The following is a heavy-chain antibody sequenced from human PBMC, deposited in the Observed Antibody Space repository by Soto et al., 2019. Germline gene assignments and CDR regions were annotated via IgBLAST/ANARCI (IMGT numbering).Heavy chain of an antibody. J-gene: IGHJ4*02. CDR1: GFTFSSYS. V-gene: IGHV3-48*02. CDR2: ISSSSTI. CDR3: ATDYDFDY. Sequence: EVQLVESGGGLVQPGGSLRLSCAASGFTFSSYSMNWVRQAPGKGLEWVSYISSSSTIYYADSVKGRFTISRDNAKNSLYLQMNSLRDEDTAVYYCATDYDFDYWGQGTLVTVSS. D-gene: IGHD4-17*01.